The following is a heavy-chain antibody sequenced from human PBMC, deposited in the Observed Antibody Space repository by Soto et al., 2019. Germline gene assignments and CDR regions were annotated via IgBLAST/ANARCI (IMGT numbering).Heavy chain of an antibody. Sequence: EVQLVESGGGLVQPGGSLTLSCAASGFTFSTYWMSWVRQAPGKGLEWVANIKQDGSDKYYVDSVKGRFTISRDNAKNSLDLHMNSLRAEDTAVYYCAGAPWHTLGYWGQGTLVTVSS. CDR2: IKQDGSDK. D-gene: IGHD2-2*02. V-gene: IGHV3-7*03. CDR3: AGAPWHTLGY. J-gene: IGHJ4*02. CDR1: GFTFSTYW.